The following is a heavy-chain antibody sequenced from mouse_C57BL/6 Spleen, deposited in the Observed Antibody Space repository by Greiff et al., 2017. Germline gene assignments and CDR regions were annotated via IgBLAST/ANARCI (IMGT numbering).Heavy chain of an antibody. V-gene: IGHV1-66*01. CDR1: GYSFTSYY. D-gene: IGHD3-2*02. Sequence: QVQLKQSGPELVKPGASVKISCKASGYSFTSYYIHWVKQRPGQGLEWIGWIYPGSGNTKYNEKFKGKATLTADTSSSTAYMQLSSLTSEDSAVYYCARKALRGYFDYWGQGTTLTVSS. J-gene: IGHJ2*01. CDR3: ARKALRGYFDY. CDR2: IYPGSGNT.